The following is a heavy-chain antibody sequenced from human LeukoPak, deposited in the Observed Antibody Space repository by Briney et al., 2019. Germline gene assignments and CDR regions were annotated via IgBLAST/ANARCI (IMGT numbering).Heavy chain of an antibody. CDR2: IRYDGSNK. J-gene: IGHJ4*02. Sequence: GGSLRLSCAASGFTFSSYGMHWVRQAPGKGLEWVAFIRYDGSNKYYADSVKGRFTISRDNSKNTLYLQMNSLRAEDTAVYYCAKHHYYYGSGSYYDYWGQGTLVTVSS. V-gene: IGHV3-30*02. CDR1: GFTFSSYG. D-gene: IGHD3-10*01. CDR3: AKHHYYYGSGSYYDY.